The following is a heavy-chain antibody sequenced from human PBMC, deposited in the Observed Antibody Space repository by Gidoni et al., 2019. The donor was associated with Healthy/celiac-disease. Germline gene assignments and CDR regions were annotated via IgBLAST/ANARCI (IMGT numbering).Heavy chain of an antibody. V-gene: IGHV4-34*01. J-gene: IGHJ4*02. CDR1: GGSFSGYY. CDR2: INHSGIT. CDR3: ARTTLLGWVDY. Sequence: QVQLQQWGAGLLKPSETLSLTCAVYGGSFSGYYWRWIRQRPGKGLEWLGEINHSGITNYNPSLKSRVTISLATSNHQFSLKLSSVTSAATAVYYCARTTLLGWVDYWGQGTLVTVSS. D-gene: IGHD4-17*01.